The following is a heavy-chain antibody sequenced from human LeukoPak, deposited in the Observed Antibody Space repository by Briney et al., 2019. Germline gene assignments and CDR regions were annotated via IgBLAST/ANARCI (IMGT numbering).Heavy chain of an antibody. CDR3: ARGQISIISSGQYLDV. CDR2: ISNDGSNE. Sequence: PGGSLRLSCVASGFSFREYPIHWVRQAPGKGLEWEAVISNDGSNEYDAEFVKGRFTMSRDNSKNTVFLDMNNLRTEDTAVYYCARGQISIISSGQYLDVWGQGTLVTVSS. J-gene: IGHJ3*01. D-gene: IGHD3-9*01. V-gene: IGHV3-30-3*01. CDR1: GFSFREYP.